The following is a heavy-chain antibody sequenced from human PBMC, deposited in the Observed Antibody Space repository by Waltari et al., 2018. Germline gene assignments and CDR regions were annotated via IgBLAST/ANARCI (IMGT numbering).Heavy chain of an antibody. CDR2: TRNKENSYST. V-gene: IGHV3-72*01. Sequence: EVQLVASGGDLVQPGGSLRLSCAGSAFTFSDHYIDWVRQAPGKGLEWLGLTRNKENSYSTVYAASVKGRFTISRDDSKNLAYLQMNSLGIDDTAIYYCVRSYTASPMDVWGQGTTVTVSS. CDR1: AFTFSDHY. CDR3: VRSYTASPMDV. D-gene: IGHD2-2*02. J-gene: IGHJ6*02.